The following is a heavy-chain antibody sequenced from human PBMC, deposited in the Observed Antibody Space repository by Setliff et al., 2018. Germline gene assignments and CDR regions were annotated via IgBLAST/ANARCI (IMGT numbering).Heavy chain of an antibody. CDR3: AREQWLDPPGYYYMDV. J-gene: IGHJ6*03. D-gene: IGHD6-19*01. CDR2: IYTSGST. CDR1: GGSISSGSYY. Sequence: PSETLSLTCTVSGGSISSGSYYWSWIRQPAGKGLEWIGRIYTSGSTTYNPSLKSRVTISVDTSKNQFSLKLNSVTAADMAVYYCAREQWLDPPGYYYMDVWAKGTTVTVSS. V-gene: IGHV4-61*02.